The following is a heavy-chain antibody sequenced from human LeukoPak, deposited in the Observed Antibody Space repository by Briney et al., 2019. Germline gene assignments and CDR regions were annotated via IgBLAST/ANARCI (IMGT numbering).Heavy chain of an antibody. CDR2: ISSSSSYT. Sequence: PGGSLRLSCAASGFTFSDYYMSWIRQAPGKGLEWVSYISSSSSYTNYADSVKGRFTISRDNAKNPLYLQMNSLRAEDTAVYYCARDDIAARRVYYYYYGMDVWGQGTTVTVSS. D-gene: IGHD6-6*01. V-gene: IGHV3-11*06. CDR1: GFTFSDYY. CDR3: ARDDIAARRVYYYYYGMDV. J-gene: IGHJ6*02.